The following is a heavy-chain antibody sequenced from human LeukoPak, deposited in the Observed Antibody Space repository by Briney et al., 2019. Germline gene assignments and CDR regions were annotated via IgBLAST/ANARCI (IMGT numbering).Heavy chain of an antibody. D-gene: IGHD6-13*01. CDR1: GGTFSSYA. Sequence: ASVKVSCKASGGTFSSYAINWVRQATGQGLEWMGWMNPNSGNTGYAQKFQGRVTMTRNTSISTAYMELSSLRSEDTAVYYCARGTSSSWYTSDFDYWGQGTLVTVSS. V-gene: IGHV1-8*02. J-gene: IGHJ4*02. CDR3: ARGTSSSWYTSDFDY. CDR2: MNPNSGNT.